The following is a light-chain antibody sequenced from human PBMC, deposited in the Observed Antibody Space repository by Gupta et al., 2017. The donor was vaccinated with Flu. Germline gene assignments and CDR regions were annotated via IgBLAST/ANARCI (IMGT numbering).Light chain of an antibody. J-gene: IGLJ3*02. Sequence: QSVLTQPPSASGTPGHRVTISCSGSSSNIGSNTVNWYQQLPGTAPKLLIYRDNQRPSGVPGRVSGSKSGTSASLAISGLQAEDEGDYYWAAWEDGLDCWLFGGGTELTVL. CDR2: RDN. V-gene: IGLV1-44*01. CDR3: AAWEDGLDCWL. CDR1: SSNIGSNT.